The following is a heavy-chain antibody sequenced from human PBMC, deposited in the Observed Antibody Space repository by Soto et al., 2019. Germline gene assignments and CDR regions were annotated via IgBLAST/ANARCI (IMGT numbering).Heavy chain of an antibody. CDR2: INPSSGST. CDR1: GYTLTSYY. V-gene: IGHV1-46*01. CDR3: ARSFESSYQDTKNWFDP. Sequence: ASVKVSCKASGYTLTSYYVRWVRQAPGQGLEWMGIINPSSGSTRYAQKFQGRVTMTRDTSTSTVYMELSSLRSEDTALYYCARSFESSYQDTKNWFDPWGQGTLVTVSS. J-gene: IGHJ5*02. D-gene: IGHD3-22*01.